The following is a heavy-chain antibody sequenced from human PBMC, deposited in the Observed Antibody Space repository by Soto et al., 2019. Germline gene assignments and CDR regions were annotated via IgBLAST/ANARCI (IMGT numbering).Heavy chain of an antibody. CDR2: VNPGDGST. D-gene: IGHD6-13*01. CDR3: ARDIAREKDY. Sequence: ASVTVSCKVSGDTFTKYYIHWVRQTPGQGLEWMGVVNPGDGSTTYARNFQGRVIMTGDTSTTTVYMELRNLRSEDTAVYFCARDIAREKDYWGQGTLVTVSS. V-gene: IGHV1-46*01. CDR1: GDTFTKYY. J-gene: IGHJ4*02.